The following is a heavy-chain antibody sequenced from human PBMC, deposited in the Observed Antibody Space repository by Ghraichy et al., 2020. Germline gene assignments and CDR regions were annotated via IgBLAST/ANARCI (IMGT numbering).Heavy chain of an antibody. CDR1: GGSIGSYY. D-gene: IGHD4-23*01. V-gene: IGHV4-59*08. J-gene: IGHJ6*02. CDR3: ARHMDLGGNSLYYGMDV. CDR2: IYHSGTA. Sequence: SQTLSLTCSVSGGSIGSYYWSWIRQPAGKGLEWIGYIYHSGTANYNPSLRSRVTISVVTSQNQFSLNLRSVTAADTAVYYCARHMDLGGNSLYYGMDVWGRGTTVIVSS.